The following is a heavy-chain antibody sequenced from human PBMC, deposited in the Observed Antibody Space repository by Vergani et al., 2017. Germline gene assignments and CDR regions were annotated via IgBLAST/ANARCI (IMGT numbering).Heavy chain of an antibody. Sequence: EVQLVESGGGLVQPGRSLRLSCTASGFTFGDYAMSWVRQAPGKGLEWVGFIRSKAYGGTTEYAASVKGRFTISRDDSKSIAYLQMNSLKTEDTAVYYCTRVVIQLWLLRADAFDIWGQGTMVTVSS. J-gene: IGHJ3*02. CDR2: IRSKAYGGTT. D-gene: IGHD5-18*01. CDR3: TRVVIQLWLLRADAFDI. V-gene: IGHV3-49*04. CDR1: GFTFGDYA.